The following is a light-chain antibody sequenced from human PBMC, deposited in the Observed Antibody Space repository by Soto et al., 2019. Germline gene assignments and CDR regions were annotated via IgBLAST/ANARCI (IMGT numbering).Light chain of an antibody. CDR1: SGHSHYK. Sequence: QSVLTQAPSASASLGASVTLTCTLSSGHSHYKVDWYQHRPGKGPRFVMRVGTGGIVESKGDGIPDGIPDRFSVLGSGLDRYLTIKNIQEGDESDYHCGADHDSGSNFVERIFGGGTKLTVL. CDR2: VGTGGIVE. V-gene: IGLV9-49*01. CDR3: GADHDSGSNFVERI. J-gene: IGLJ2*01.